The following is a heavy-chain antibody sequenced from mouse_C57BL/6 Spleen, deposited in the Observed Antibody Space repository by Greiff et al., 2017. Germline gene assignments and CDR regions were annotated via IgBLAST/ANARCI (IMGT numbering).Heavy chain of an antibody. J-gene: IGHJ2*01. CDR1: GYTFTDYY. CDR3: ARDYGGYFDY. CDR2: IYPGSGNT. Sequence: QVQLKQSGAELVRPGASVKLSCKASGYTFTDYYINWVKQRPGQGLEWIARIYPGSGNTYYNEKFKGKATLTAEKSSSTASMQLSSLTSEDSAVYFCARDYGGYFDYWGQGTTLTVSS. D-gene: IGHD1-1*01. V-gene: IGHV1-76*01.